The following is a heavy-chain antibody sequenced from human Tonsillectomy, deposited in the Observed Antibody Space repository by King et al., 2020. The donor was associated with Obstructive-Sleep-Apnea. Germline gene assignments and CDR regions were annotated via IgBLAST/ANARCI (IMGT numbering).Heavy chain of an antibody. J-gene: IGHJ4*02. CDR1: GFTFSSYG. Sequence: VQLVESGGGVVQPGGSLRLSCAASGFTFSSYGMHWVRQAPGKGLEWVAFIRYDGSNKYYADYVKGRFTISRDNSKTTLYLQMNSLRGEDTAIYYCAKDRLGSGWHNYFAFWGQGTLVTVSS. CDR3: AKDRLGSGWHNYFAF. V-gene: IGHV3-30*02. CDR2: IRYDGSNK. D-gene: IGHD6-19*01.